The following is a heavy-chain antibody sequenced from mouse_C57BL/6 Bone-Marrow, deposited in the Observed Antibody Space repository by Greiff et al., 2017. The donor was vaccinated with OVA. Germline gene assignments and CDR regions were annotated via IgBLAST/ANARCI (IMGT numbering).Heavy chain of an antibody. J-gene: IGHJ3*01. V-gene: IGHV10-1*01. CDR3: VRAAWFAY. CDR2: IRSKSNNYAT. Sequence: EVKLMESGGGLVQPKGSLKLSCAASGFSFNTYAMNWVRQAPGKGLEWVARIRSKSNNYATYYADSVKDGFTISRDDSESMLYLQMNNLKTEDTAMYYCVRAAWFAYWGQGTLVTVSA. D-gene: IGHD3-1*01. CDR1: GFSFNTYA.